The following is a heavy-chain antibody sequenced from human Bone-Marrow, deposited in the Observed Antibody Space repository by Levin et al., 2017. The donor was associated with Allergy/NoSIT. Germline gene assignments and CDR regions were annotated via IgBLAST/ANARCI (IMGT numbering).Heavy chain of an antibody. Sequence: SLKISCAASGFTFDAYAMHWVRQVPGKGLEWVSGISWRSGIKGYSDSVKGRFTISRDNAKNSLYLQMNSLTTEDTALYYCAKDQTEASPYDLLTGPTFDSWGQGTLVTVSS. CDR2: ISWRSGIK. CDR1: GFTFDAYA. J-gene: IGHJ4*02. D-gene: IGHD3-9*01. CDR3: AKDQTEASPYDLLTGPTFDS. V-gene: IGHV3-9*01.